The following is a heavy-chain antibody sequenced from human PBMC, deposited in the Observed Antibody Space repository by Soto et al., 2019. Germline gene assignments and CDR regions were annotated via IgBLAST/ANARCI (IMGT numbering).Heavy chain of an antibody. J-gene: IGHJ4*01. D-gene: IGHD2-21*02. CDR2: ISAYNGNT. V-gene: IGHV1-18*01. Sequence: QVQLVQSGAEVKKPGASVKVSCKASGYTFTSYGISWVRQAPGQGLEWMGWISAYNGNTNYAQKLQGRVTMTTDTPTSTAYVELRSLRSDDTAVYYCARDKRVVTAIVGAFDYWGQGTLVTVSS. CDR3: ARDKRVVTAIVGAFDY. CDR1: GYTFTSYG.